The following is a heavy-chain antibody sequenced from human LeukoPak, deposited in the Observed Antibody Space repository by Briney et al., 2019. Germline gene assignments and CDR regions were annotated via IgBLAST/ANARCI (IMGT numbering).Heavy chain of an antibody. V-gene: IGHV1-46*01. J-gene: IGHJ4*02. CDR1: GYTFTSYY. Sequence: ASVTVSCKASGYTFTSYYMHWVRQAPGQGLEWMGIINPSGGSTSYAQKFQGRVTMTRDTSTSTVYMELSSLRSEDTAVYYCARDQVPAHGIDYWGQGTLVTVSS. D-gene: IGHD2-2*01. CDR2: INPSGGST. CDR3: ARDQVPAHGIDY.